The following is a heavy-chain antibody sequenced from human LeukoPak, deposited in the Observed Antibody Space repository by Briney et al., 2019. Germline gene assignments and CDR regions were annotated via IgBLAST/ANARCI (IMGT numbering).Heavy chain of an antibody. D-gene: IGHD2-15*01. CDR2: IYYSGST. Sequence: PSETLSLTCTVSGGSIGSYYWSWIRQPPGKGLEWIGYIYYSGSTNCNPSLKSRVTISVDTSKNQFSLKLSSVTAADTAVYYCARHDSPYYFDYWGQGTLVTVSS. V-gene: IGHV4-59*08. CDR3: ARHDSPYYFDY. J-gene: IGHJ4*02. CDR1: GGSIGSYY.